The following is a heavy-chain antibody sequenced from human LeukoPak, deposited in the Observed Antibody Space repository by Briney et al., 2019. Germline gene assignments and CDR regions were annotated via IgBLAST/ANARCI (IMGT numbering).Heavy chain of an antibody. CDR2: INHSGST. J-gene: IGHJ5*02. V-gene: IGHV4-34*01. CDR1: GGSFSGYY. CDR3: ARGEVAGYNWFDP. D-gene: IGHD6-19*01. Sequence: SETLSLTCTVYGGSFSGYYGSWIRQPPGKGLEWIGEINHSGSTNYNPSLKSRVTISVDTSKNQFSLKLSSVTAADTAVYYCARGEVAGYNWFDPWGQGTLVTVSS.